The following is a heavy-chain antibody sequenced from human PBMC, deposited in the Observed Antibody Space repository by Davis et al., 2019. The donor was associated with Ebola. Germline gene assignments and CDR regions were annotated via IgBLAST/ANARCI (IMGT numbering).Heavy chain of an antibody. CDR2: INSDGSST. D-gene: IGHD3-10*01. J-gene: IGHJ5*02. CDR1: GFTFSSYW. V-gene: IGHV3-74*01. Sequence: HTGGSLRLSCAASGFTFSSYWMHWVRQAPGKGLVWVSRINSDGSSTSYADSVKGRFTISRDNAKNSLYLQMNSLRAEDTAVYYCARDRPVLWFDPWGQGTLVTVSS. CDR3: ARDRPVLWFDP.